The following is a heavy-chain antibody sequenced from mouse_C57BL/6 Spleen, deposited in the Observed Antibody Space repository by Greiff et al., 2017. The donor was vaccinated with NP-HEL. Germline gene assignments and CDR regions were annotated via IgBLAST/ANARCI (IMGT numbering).Heavy chain of an antibody. CDR1: GFTFSSYT. Sequence: EVKLVESGGGLVKPGGSLKLSCAASGFTFSSYTMSWVRQTPEKRLEWVATISGGGGNTYYPDSVKGRFTISRDNAKNTLYLQMSSLRSEDTALYYCARADYSKKFFDYWGQGTTLTVSS. V-gene: IGHV5-9*01. D-gene: IGHD2-5*01. CDR2: ISGGGGNT. CDR3: ARADYSKKFFDY. J-gene: IGHJ2*01.